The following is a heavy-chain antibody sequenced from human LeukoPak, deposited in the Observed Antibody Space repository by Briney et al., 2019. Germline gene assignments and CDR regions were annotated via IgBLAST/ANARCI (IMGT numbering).Heavy chain of an antibody. Sequence: GGSLRLSCAVSGITVSTNYMSWVRQAPGKGLEWVSVIYSSGNTYYADSVKGRFTISRDNSKNTLHLQITSLRAEDTAVYYCASMVRGTASGYWGQGTLVTVSS. D-gene: IGHD3-10*01. J-gene: IGHJ4*02. CDR1: GITVSTNY. V-gene: IGHV3-66*01. CDR3: ASMVRGTASGY. CDR2: IYSSGNT.